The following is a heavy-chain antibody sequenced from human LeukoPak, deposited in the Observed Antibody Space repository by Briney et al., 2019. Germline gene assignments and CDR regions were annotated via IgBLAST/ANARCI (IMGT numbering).Heavy chain of an antibody. J-gene: IGHJ3*02. CDR3: ARDPSESYDYVWGSYRPDAFDI. CDR1: GGSISSGDYY. V-gene: IGHV4-30-4*01. Sequence: SETLSLTCTVSGGSISSGDYYWSWIRQPPGKGLEWIGFIYYSGSTYYNPSLKSRITISLDTSKNQFSLKLSSVTAADTAVYYCARDPSESYDYVWGSYRPDAFDIWGQGTMVTVSS. D-gene: IGHD3-16*02. CDR2: IYYSGST.